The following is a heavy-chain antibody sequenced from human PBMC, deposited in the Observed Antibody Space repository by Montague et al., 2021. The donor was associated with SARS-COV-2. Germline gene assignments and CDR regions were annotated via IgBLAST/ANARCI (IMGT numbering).Heavy chain of an antibody. J-gene: IGHJ6*02. Sequence: SETLSLTCAVYGGSFSGYYWTWIRQSPRKGLEWIGEINHSGSTNYNPSLKRRVPISVDTSKNQFSLKLSSVTAADTAVYYCACGEITTRGLIYYYGMDVWGQGTTVTVPS. V-gene: IGHV4-34*01. CDR3: ACGEITTRGLIYYYGMDV. D-gene: IGHD4-11*01. CDR1: GGSFSGYY. CDR2: INHSGST.